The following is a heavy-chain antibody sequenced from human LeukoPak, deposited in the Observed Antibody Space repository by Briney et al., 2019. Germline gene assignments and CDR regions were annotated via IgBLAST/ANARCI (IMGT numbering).Heavy chain of an antibody. D-gene: IGHD6-19*01. V-gene: IGHV3-43*02. CDR1: GFTFDDYA. J-gene: IGHJ4*02. Sequence: GGSLRLSCAASGFTFDDYAMHWVRHAPGKGLEWVSLISGDGGSTYHADSVKGRFTISRDNSKNTLYLQMNFLRTEDTALYYCAKGMAVTGDLIDYWGQGTLVTVSS. CDR2: ISGDGGST. CDR3: AKGMAVTGDLIDY.